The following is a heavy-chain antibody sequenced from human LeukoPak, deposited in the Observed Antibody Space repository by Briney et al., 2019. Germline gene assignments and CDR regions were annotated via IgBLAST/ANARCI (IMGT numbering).Heavy chain of an antibody. CDR3: TTDQGHPYGDYLGVWNY. D-gene: IGHD4-17*01. CDR1: GFTFSNAW. V-gene: IGHV3-15*01. CDR2: IKSKSDGGTA. Sequence: PGGSLRLSCAASGFTFSNAWMNWVRQAPGKGLEWVGHIKSKSDGGTADYAAPVKGRFTISRDDSRNILSLQMNSLKTEDTAVYYCTTDQGHPYGDYLGVWNYWGQGTLVTVSS. J-gene: IGHJ4*02.